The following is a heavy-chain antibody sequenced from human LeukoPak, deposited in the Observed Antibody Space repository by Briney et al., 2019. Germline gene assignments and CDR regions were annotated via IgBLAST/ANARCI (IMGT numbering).Heavy chain of an antibody. V-gene: IGHV4-61*02. CDR1: GDSISRGRYY. CDR3: ARSFYFES. J-gene: IGHJ4*02. Sequence: SETLSLTCTVSGDSISRGRYYWSWVRQPAGKELEWIGRIYASGKTDYNPYTPSLKSRVAMSLDTSKNQVSLYLTSVTAADTAMYFCARSFYFESWGEGTLVTVSS. CDR2: IYASGKT.